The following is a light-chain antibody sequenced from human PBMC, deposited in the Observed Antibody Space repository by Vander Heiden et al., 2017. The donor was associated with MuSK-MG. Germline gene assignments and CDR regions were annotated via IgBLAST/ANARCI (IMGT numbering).Light chain of an antibody. CDR2: GDS. CDR1: KIGTKS. J-gene: IGLJ3*02. Sequence: SHALLQPPTVAVAAGHTARNCWGVNKIGTKSVHWYQQKPGRAPVVVVYGDSDRPSGISERFSGSNSANTATLTIGRVEAGDEADYHCQVWDSSSDWVFGGGTKLTVL. CDR3: QVWDSSSDWV. V-gene: IGLV3-21*02.